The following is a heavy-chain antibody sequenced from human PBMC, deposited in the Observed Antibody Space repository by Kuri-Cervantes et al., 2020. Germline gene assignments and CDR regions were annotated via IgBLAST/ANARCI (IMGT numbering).Heavy chain of an antibody. D-gene: IGHD4-17*01. CDR1: GGSISSSSYY. CDR3: ATGDGDYGDPWGY. V-gene: IGHV4-39*07. CDR2: IYYSGST. Sequence: SETLSLTCTVSGGSISSSSYYWGWIRQPPGKGLEWIGSIYYSGSTYYNPSLKSRVTISVDTSKNQFSLKLSSVTAADTAVYYCATGDGDYGDPWGYWGQGTLVTVSS. J-gene: IGHJ4*02.